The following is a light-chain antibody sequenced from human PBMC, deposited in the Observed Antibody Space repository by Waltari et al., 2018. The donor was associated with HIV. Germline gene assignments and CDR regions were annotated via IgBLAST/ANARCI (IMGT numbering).Light chain of an antibody. V-gene: IGLV1-44*01. CDR1: TSNIGRNT. J-gene: IGLJ2*01. CDR2: GNK. Sequence: QSVLTQPPSASGTPEQRVTISCSGTTSNIGRNTVSWFQQFPGTAPKVLIYGNKQRPSGVPDRFSGSESGTSASLAISGRQSEDEADYYCASWDDSLNGPVFGGGTKLTVV. CDR3: ASWDDSLNGPV.